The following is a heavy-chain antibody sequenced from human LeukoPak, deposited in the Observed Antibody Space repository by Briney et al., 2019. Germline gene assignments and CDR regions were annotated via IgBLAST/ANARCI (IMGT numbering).Heavy chain of an antibody. V-gene: IGHV4-38-2*02. CDR3: ARGYNYVYYMDV. Sequence: SETLSLTCTVSGYSISSGYYWGWIRQPPGKGLEWIGSIYHSGSTYYNPSLKSRVTISVDTSKNQFSLKLRSVTAADTAVYFCARGYNYVYYMDVWGKGTTVTVSS. CDR1: GYSISSGYY. J-gene: IGHJ6*03. CDR2: IYHSGST. D-gene: IGHD5-18*01.